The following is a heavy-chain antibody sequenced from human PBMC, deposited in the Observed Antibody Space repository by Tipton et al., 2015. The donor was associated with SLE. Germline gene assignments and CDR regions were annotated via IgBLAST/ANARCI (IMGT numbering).Heavy chain of an antibody. CDR3: ASVLGDV. CDR2: IYYSGST. J-gene: IGHJ6*04. Sequence: SSYGMHWVRQPPGKGLEWIGSIYYSGSTYYNPSLKSRVTISVDTSKNQFSLKLSSVTAADTAVYYCASVLGDVWGKGTTVTVSS. CDR1: SSYG. V-gene: IGHV4-39*07.